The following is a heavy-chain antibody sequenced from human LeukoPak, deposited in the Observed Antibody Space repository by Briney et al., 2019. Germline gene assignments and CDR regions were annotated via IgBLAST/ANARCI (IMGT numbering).Heavy chain of an antibody. J-gene: IGHJ5*02. Sequence: ASVKVSCKASGYTFTSYDINWVRQATGQGLEWMGWLNPNSGNTVYAQKFQGRVTMTMNTSISTAYMELSSLRSEDTAVYYCARGRLRVPRSFVPWGQGTLVTVSS. CDR1: GYTFTSYD. V-gene: IGHV1-8*01. CDR3: ARGRLRVPRSFVP. CDR2: LNPNSGNT. D-gene: IGHD3-16*01.